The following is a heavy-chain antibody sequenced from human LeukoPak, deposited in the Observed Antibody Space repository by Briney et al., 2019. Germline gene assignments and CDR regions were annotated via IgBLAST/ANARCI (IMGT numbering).Heavy chain of an antibody. Sequence: GGSLRLSCAASGFTVSSNYMSWVRQAPGKGLEWVSSISSSSSYIYYADSVKGRFTISRDNAKNSLYLQMNSLRAEDTAVYYCARDLLWAQYYYYGMDVWGQGTTVTVSS. CDR3: ARDLLWAQYYYYGMDV. CDR1: GFTVSSNY. D-gene: IGHD2-2*01. J-gene: IGHJ6*02. CDR2: ISSSSSYI. V-gene: IGHV3-21*01.